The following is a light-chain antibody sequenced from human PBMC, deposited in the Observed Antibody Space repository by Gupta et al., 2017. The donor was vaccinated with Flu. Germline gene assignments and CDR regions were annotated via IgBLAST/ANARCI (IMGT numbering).Light chain of an antibody. CDR1: QSIRKY. Sequence: DIQMTQSPSSLSASIGDRVTISCRASQSIRKYLNWYQQKPGKAPNLLLYTASSLQSGVPSRFSGSGSGTDFSLTIIRLQPQDFAIYYFRQRDSARWRFGQGTKVEIK. CDR2: TAS. CDR3: RQRDSARWR. V-gene: IGKV1-39*01. J-gene: IGKJ1*01.